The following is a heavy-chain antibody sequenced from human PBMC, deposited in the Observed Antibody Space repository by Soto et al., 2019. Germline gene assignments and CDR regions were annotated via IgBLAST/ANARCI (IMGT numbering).Heavy chain of an antibody. D-gene: IGHD6-6*01. CDR1: GGSISSYY. V-gene: IGHV4-59*08. CDR2: IYYSGST. J-gene: IGHJ5*02. Sequence: SETLSLTCTVSGGSISSYYWSWIRQPPGKGLEWIGYIYYSGSTNYNPSLKSRVTISVDTSKNQFSLKLSSVTAADTAVYYCASSIAARLFWFDPWGQGTLVTVSS. CDR3: ASSIAARLFWFDP.